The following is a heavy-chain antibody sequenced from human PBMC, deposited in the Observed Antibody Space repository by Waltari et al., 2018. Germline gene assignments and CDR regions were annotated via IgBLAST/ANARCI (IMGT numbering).Heavy chain of an antibody. Sequence: QVQLVQFGLVVTKPGSSVNVSCMASGGTSSSYAISWLRQAPGQGLEWMGGINPIFVTANDAQKYQVRVTITADKSTGTAYMELSSLRSEDTAVYYCAAADTAIWGQGTLVTVSS. CDR2: INPIFVTA. CDR3: AAADTAI. D-gene: IGHD5-18*01. CDR1: GGTSSSYA. V-gene: IGHV1-69*06. J-gene: IGHJ4*02.